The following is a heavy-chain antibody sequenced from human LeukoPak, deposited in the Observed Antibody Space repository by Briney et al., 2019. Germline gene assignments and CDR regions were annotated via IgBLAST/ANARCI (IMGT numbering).Heavy chain of an antibody. CDR2: ISYDGSNK. J-gene: IGHJ4*02. CDR3: AKGSGLQSFDY. V-gene: IGHV3-30*18. CDR1: GFTFSSYG. Sequence: PGGSLRLSCAASGFTFSSYGMHWVRQAPGKGLEWVAVISYDGSNKYYADSVKGRFTISRDNSKNTLYLQMNSLRAEDTAVYYCAKGSGLQSFDYWGQGTLVTVSS. D-gene: IGHD4-11*01.